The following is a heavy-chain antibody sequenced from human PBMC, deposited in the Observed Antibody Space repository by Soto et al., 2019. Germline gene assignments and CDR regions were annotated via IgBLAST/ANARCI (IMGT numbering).Heavy chain of an antibody. V-gene: IGHV1-18*01. CDR2: ISAYNGNT. D-gene: IGHD2-15*01. Sequence: QVQLVQSGAEVKKPGASVKVSCKASGYTFTSYGISWVRQAPGQGLEWMGWISAYNGNTNYAQKLQGRVTMTTDTSTSTAYMELRSLRSDDTAVYYCARVVDCSGDSCYSEDFDYWGQGTLVTVSS. J-gene: IGHJ4*02. CDR1: GYTFTSYG. CDR3: ARVVDCSGDSCYSEDFDY.